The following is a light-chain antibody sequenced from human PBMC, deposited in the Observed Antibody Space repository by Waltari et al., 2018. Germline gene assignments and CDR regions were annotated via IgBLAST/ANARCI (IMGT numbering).Light chain of an antibody. V-gene: IGKV1-NL1*01. CDR3: QQYYSTLMYT. CDR2: GAS. J-gene: IGKJ2*01. Sequence: DIQMTQSPSSLSASVGDSVTITFRASQDIRDSLAWYQHKPGTAPKLLLYGASRLESGVPSRFSGSAYGTEYTLTIGNLQPEDFATYFCQQYYSTLMYTFGQGTKLEI. CDR1: QDIRDS.